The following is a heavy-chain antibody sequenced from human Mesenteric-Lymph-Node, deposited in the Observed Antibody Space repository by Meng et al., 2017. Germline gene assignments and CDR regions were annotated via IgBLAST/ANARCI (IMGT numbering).Heavy chain of an antibody. D-gene: IGHD3-22*01. Sequence: GGSLRLSCAASGFTFTNSWMHWVRQAPGKGLAWVSRINSDGSTINYADSVKGRFTISRDNANNTLYLQMNRLRAEDTAVYYCARDGGTYYYDSSGYYHLDYWGQGTLVTVSS. CDR2: INSDGSTI. V-gene: IGHV3-74*01. J-gene: IGHJ4*02. CDR1: GFTFTNSW. CDR3: ARDGGTYYYDSSGYYHLDY.